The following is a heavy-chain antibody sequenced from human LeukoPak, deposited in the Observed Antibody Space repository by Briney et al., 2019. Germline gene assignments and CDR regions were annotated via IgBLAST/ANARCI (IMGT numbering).Heavy chain of an antibody. V-gene: IGHV4-59*11. D-gene: IGHD2-21*01. CDR3: ATLFHGGY. J-gene: IGHJ4*02. CDR2: IHYRGST. CDR1: KRSINDHY. Sequence: KPSETLSLPCTVSKRSINDHYWSWVRQPPGKGLDWIGYIHYRGSTNHNPSLTSRVTMSEDTSKNQFSLKMSSVTAAATAVYYCATLFHGGYWGQGILVTVSS.